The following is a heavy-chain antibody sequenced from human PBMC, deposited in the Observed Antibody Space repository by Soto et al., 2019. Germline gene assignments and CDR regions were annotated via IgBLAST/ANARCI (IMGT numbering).Heavy chain of an antibody. CDR3: ARENTAAAGPLDY. CDR2: IWYDGSNK. CDR1: GFTFSSYG. Sequence: GGSLRLSCAASGFTFSSYGMHWVRQAPGKGLEWVAVIWYDGSNKYYADSVKGRFTISRDNSKNTLYLQMNSLRAEDTAVYYCARENTAAAGPLDYWGQGTLVTVSS. D-gene: IGHD6-13*01. V-gene: IGHV3-33*01. J-gene: IGHJ4*02.